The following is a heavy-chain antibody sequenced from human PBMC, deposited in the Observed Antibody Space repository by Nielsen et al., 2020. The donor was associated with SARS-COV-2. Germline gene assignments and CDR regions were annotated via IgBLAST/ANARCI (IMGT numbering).Heavy chain of an antibody. CDR2: IKEDGSEK. V-gene: IGHV3-7*01. J-gene: IGHJ3*02. D-gene: IGHD3-22*01. CDR1: GFTFSQYW. CDR3: ARTDSSGNDAFDI. Sequence: GESLKISCAASGFTFSQYWMTWVRQAPGKGLEWVANIKEDGSEKYFVDSVEGRFTISRDNAKNTLYLQMNSLRAEDTAVYYCARTDSSGNDAFDIWGQGTMVTVSS.